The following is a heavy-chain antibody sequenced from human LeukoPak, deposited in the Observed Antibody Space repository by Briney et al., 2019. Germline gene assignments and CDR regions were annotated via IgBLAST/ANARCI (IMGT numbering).Heavy chain of an antibody. D-gene: IGHD2-15*01. CDR1: GGSFSGYY. V-gene: IGHV4-34*01. CDR3: ARGGHGYCRGGSCYSGGVGYYFDY. J-gene: IGHJ4*02. CDR2: INHSGST. Sequence: SETLSLTCAVYGGSFSGYYWSWIRQPPGKGLEWIGEINHSGSTNYNPSLKSRVTISVDTSKNQFSLKLSSVTAADTAVYYCARGGHGYCRGGSCYSGGVGYYFDYWGQGTLVTVSS.